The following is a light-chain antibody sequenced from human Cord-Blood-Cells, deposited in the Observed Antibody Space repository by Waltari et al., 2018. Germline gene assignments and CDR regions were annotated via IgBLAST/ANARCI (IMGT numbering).Light chain of an antibody. CDR2: EGS. CDR3: CSYAGSSVV. Sequence: QSALTQPASVSGSPGQSITISCTGTSSDVGSYNLVSWYQQHPGKAPKLMSYEGSKRPSGVSNRVSGSKSVNTGSLAISGLQSEDEACYCCCSYAGSSVVFGGGTKLTVL. V-gene: IGLV2-23*01. J-gene: IGLJ2*01. CDR1: SSDVGSYNL.